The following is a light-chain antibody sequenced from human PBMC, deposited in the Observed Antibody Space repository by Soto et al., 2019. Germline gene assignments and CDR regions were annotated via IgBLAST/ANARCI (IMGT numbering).Light chain of an antibody. CDR2: GAS. Sequence: EIVLTQSPGILSLSPGERATLSCRASQSVSSSYLAWYQQKPGQAPRLLIYGASNRPTGIPDRFSASGSKTNFTLTISRLEPEDFAVYYCQQYGSSPPYTFGQGTKLEIK. CDR3: QQYGSSPPYT. J-gene: IGKJ2*01. CDR1: QSVSSSY. V-gene: IGKV3-20*01.